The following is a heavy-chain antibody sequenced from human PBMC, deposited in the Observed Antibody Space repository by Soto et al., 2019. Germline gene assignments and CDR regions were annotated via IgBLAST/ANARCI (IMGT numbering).Heavy chain of an antibody. D-gene: IGHD2-21*01. Sequence: GGSLRLSCAASGFTFSSYWMHWVRQAPGKGLVWVSRINSDGSSTTYADSVKGRFTISRDNAKNTVHLQMNSLRAEDTAVYYCVSVAKGFDYWGQGTQVTVSS. V-gene: IGHV3-74*01. CDR2: INSDGSST. CDR3: VSVAKGFDY. J-gene: IGHJ4*02. CDR1: GFTFSSYW.